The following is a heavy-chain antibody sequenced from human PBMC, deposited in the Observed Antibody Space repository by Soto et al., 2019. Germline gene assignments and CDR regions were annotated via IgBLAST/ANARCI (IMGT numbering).Heavy chain of an antibody. D-gene: IGHD1-7*01. Sequence: GESLKISCKASGYNFGGYWIGWVRQMPGKGLEWMGIIFPGDSDTRYSPSFQGQVTISADKSISTVYLQWRSLKASDTAIYFCARCGFIGTPPDYWGQGTRVTVSS. CDR2: IFPGDSDT. CDR1: GYNFGGYW. CDR3: ARCGFIGTPPDY. J-gene: IGHJ4*02. V-gene: IGHV5-51*01.